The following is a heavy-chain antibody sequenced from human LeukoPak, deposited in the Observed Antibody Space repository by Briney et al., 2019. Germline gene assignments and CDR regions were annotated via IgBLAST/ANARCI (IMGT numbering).Heavy chain of an antibody. Sequence: GGSLRLSCAASGFTFISYEMNWVRQAPGKGLEWVSYITSSGSTIYYSDSVKGRFTISRDNAKNSLYLQMNSLRAEVKAVYYCARDPDCSGGSCYSLEYFQHWGQGTLVTVSS. CDR1: GFTFISYE. D-gene: IGHD2-15*01. CDR2: ITSSGSTI. J-gene: IGHJ1*01. CDR3: ARDPDCSGGSCYSLEYFQH. V-gene: IGHV3-48*03.